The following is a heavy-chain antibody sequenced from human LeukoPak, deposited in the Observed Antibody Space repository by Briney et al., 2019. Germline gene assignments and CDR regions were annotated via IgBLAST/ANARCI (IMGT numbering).Heavy chain of an antibody. CDR3: AREWGYGSGSYLDDYYYGMDV. J-gene: IGHJ6*02. CDR1: GFTFSSYA. D-gene: IGHD3-10*01. V-gene: IGHV3-30-3*01. CDR2: ISYDGSNK. Sequence: GGSLRLSCAASGFTFSSYAMHWVRQAPGKGLEWVAVISYDGSNKYYADSVKGRFTISRDNSKNTLYLQMNSLRAEDTAVYYCAREWGYGSGSYLDDYYYGMDVWGQGTTVTVSS.